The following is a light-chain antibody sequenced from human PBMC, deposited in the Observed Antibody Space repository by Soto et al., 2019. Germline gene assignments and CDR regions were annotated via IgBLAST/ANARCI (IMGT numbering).Light chain of an antibody. V-gene: IGKV1-5*03. CDR1: QSISNW. J-gene: IGKJ1*01. CDR2: KAS. Sequence: DIQMTQSPSTLSASVGDRVTITCRASQSISNWLAWYQQKPGKAPKLLIFKASTLESGVPSRFSGSGSGTGFNVVMGRLRADDFAACDWQQYDTYPRTFGEGTKVDIK. CDR3: QQYDTYPRT.